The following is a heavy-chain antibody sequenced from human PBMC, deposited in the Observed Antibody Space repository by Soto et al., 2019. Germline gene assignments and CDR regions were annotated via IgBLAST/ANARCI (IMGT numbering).Heavy chain of an antibody. V-gene: IGHV1-46*01. J-gene: IGHJ6*02. Sequence: ASVKVSCKASGYTFTSYYIHWVRQAPGQGLEWMGIINPNTGSTSSTQRFRGRLTIDRDTSTSTVYMELSSLGSEDTAVYYCARDTIVALTFHHYGMYGWGRGTKVPVAS. D-gene: IGHD2-15*01. CDR2: INPNTGST. CDR3: ARDTIVALTFHHYGMYG. CDR1: GYTFTSYY.